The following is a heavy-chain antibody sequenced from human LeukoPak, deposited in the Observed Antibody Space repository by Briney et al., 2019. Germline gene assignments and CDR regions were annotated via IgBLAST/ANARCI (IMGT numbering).Heavy chain of an antibody. J-gene: IGHJ4*02. D-gene: IGHD2-15*01. CDR3: ARSSPVSGRYFDY. V-gene: IGHV4-30-2*01. Sequence: SQTLSLTCAVSGGSIGSGGYSWSWIRQPPGKGLEWIGYIYHSGSTYYNPSLKSRVTISVDRSKNQFSLKLSSVTAADTAVYYCARSSPVSGRYFDYWGQGTLVTVSS. CDR2: IYHSGST. CDR1: GGSIGSGGYS.